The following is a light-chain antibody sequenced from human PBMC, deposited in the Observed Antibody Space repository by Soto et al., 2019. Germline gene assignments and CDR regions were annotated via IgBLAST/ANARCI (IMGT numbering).Light chain of an antibody. CDR1: GSDIGTYNF. CDR2: EVA. CDR3: SSYTNTGTLVV. Sequence: QSVLTQPASVSGSPGQSITISCSGSGSDIGTYNFVSWYQHHPGRAPKLIISEVANRPSGVSDRFSGSKSDSLASLTISGLQADDEAVYYCSSYTNTGTLVVFGVGTKLTVL. J-gene: IGLJ3*02. V-gene: IGLV2-14*01.